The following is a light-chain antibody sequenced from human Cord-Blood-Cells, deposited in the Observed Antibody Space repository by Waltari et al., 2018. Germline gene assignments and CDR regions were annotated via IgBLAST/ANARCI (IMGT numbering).Light chain of an antibody. V-gene: IGLV2-14*01. CDR1: SSDVGGYNY. CDR3: SSYTSSSTYV. J-gene: IGLJ1*01. Sequence: QSALTQPASVSGSPGQSITISCPGTSSDVGGYNYVSWYQQHPVKAPKLMIYEVSNRPSGVSNRFSGSKSGNTASLTISGLQAEDEADYYCSSYTSSSTYVFGTGTKVTVL. CDR2: EVS.